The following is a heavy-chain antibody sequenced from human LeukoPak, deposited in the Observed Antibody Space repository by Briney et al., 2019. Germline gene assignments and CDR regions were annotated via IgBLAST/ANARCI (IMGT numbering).Heavy chain of an antibody. J-gene: IGHJ4*02. CDR2: IYYSGST. V-gene: IGHV4-39*01. CDR1: GGSISSSSYY. Sequence: SETLSLTCTVSGGSISSSSYYWGWIRQPPGKGLEWIGSIYYSGSTYYNPSLNSRVTISVDTSKNQFSLKLSSVTAADTAVYYCARQVTVTIYYFDYWGQGTLVTVSS. D-gene: IGHD4-17*01. CDR3: ARQVTVTIYYFDY.